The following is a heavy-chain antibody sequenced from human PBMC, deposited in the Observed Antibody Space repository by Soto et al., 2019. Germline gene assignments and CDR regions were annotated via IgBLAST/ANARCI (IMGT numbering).Heavy chain of an antibody. V-gene: IGHV3-23*01. CDR3: ARRSSGWYFDY. D-gene: IGHD6-19*01. Sequence: EVQLLESGGGLVQPGGSLRLSCAASGFTFSGFAVNWVRQAPGKGLKWVSVISGSGDSTYYADSVKGRFTISRDNSKNTLYLQMNSLRAEDTAVYYCARRSSGWYFDYWGQGTLVTVSS. CDR1: GFTFSGFA. J-gene: IGHJ4*02. CDR2: ISGSGDST.